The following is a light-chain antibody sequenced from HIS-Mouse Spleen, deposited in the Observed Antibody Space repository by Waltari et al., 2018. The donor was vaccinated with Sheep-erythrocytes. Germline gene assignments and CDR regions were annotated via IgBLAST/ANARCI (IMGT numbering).Light chain of an antibody. Sequence: QSALTQPRSVSGSPGQSVTISCTGTSSDVGGYNYVSWYQQHPGKAPKLMIYDVINRPSWVPDRFSGSKSGNTASLTISVLQAEDEADYYCCSYAGSYNHVFATGTKVTVL. CDR3: CSYAGSYNHV. CDR1: SSDVGGYNY. V-gene: IGLV2-11*01. CDR2: DVI. J-gene: IGLJ1*01.